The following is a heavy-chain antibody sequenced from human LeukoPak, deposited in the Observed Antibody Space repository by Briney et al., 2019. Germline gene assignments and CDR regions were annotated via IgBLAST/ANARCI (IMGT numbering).Heavy chain of an antibody. CDR2: INPNSGGT. Sequence: ASVKVSCKASGYTFTGYYMHWMRQAPGQGLEWMGWINPNSGGTNYAQKFQGWVTMTRDTSISTAYMELSRLRSDDTAVYYCARANSSWFSAFDIWGQGTMVTVSS. J-gene: IGHJ3*02. CDR1: GYTFTGYY. V-gene: IGHV1-2*04. CDR3: ARANSSWFSAFDI. D-gene: IGHD6-13*01.